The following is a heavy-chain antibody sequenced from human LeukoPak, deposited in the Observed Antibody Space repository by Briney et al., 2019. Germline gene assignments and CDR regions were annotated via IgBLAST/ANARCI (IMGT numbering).Heavy chain of an antibody. J-gene: IGHJ4*02. V-gene: IGHV3-74*03. D-gene: IGHD3-16*01. CDR3: GRGGSYGDY. CDR2: VNPDGSST. Sequence: PGGSLRLSCAASGFTFSRYWMHWVRQVPGKGLVWVSRVNPDGSSTTYADSVKGRFTSSRDNAKNTLYLQMNRPRVEDTAVYYCGRGGSYGDYWGQGILVTVSS. CDR1: GFTFSRYW.